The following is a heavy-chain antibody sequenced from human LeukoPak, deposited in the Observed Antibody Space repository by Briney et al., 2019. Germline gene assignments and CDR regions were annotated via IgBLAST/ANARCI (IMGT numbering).Heavy chain of an antibody. Sequence: SVKVSRKASGGTFSSYAISWVRQAPGQGLEWMGRIIPIFGTANYAQKFQGRVTITTDESTSTAYMELSSLRSADTAVYYCARAPGYCSGGSCLDYWGQGTLVTVSS. CDR2: IIPIFGTA. CDR3: ARAPGYCSGGSCLDY. D-gene: IGHD2-15*01. CDR1: GGTFSSYA. J-gene: IGHJ4*02. V-gene: IGHV1-69*05.